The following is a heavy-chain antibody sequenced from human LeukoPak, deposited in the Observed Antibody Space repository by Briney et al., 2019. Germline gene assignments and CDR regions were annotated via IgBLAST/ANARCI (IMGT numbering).Heavy chain of an antibody. D-gene: IGHD5-18*01. CDR1: GGSFSGYY. V-gene: IGHV4-34*01. CDR3: ASVTIGYSYGFCDY. CDR2: INHSGST. J-gene: IGHJ4*02. Sequence: SETLSLTCAVYGGSFSGYYWSWIRQPPGKGLEWIGEINHSGSTDYNPSLKSRVTISVDTSKNQFSLKLSSVTAADTAVYYCASVTIGYSYGFCDYWGQGTLVTVSS.